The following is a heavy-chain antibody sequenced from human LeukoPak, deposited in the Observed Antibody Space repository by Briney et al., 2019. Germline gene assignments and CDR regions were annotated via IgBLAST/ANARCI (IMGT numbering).Heavy chain of an antibody. Sequence: SETLSLTCAVYGGSFSGYYWSWIRQPPGKGLEWIGEINHSGSTNYNPSLKSRVTISVDTSKNQFSLKLSSVTAADTAVYYCARGRPMTKLIRERKRTDYWGQGTLVTVSS. D-gene: IGHD4-11*01. V-gene: IGHV4-34*01. J-gene: IGHJ4*02. CDR1: GGSFSGYY. CDR2: INHSGST. CDR3: ARGRPMTKLIRERKRTDY.